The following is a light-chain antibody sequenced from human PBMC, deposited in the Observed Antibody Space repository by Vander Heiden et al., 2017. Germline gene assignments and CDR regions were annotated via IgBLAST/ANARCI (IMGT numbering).Light chain of an antibody. CDR2: WAS. CDR1: QSVLYSSNNKNY. Sequence: DIVMTQSPDSLAVSLGERATTNCKSRQSVLYSSNNKNYLAWYQQKPGQPPKLLIYWASSRESGVPDRFSGSGSGTDFTLTISSLQAEDVAVYYCQQYYSSPSYTFGQGTKLEIK. CDR3: QQYYSSPSYT. V-gene: IGKV4-1*01. J-gene: IGKJ2*01.